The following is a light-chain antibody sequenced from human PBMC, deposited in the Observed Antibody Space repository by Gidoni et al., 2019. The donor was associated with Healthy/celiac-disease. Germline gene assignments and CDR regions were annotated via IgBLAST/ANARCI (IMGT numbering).Light chain of an antibody. Sequence: DIQRTQSPSSLSASGGDRVTITCRASQSISSYLNWYQQKPGKAPKLLIYAASSLQSGVPSRFRGSGSGTDFTLTISCLQPEDFATYYCQQSYSTPPWTFGQGTKVKIK. CDR2: AAS. CDR1: QSISSY. J-gene: IGKJ1*01. V-gene: IGKV1-39*01. CDR3: QQSYSTPPWT.